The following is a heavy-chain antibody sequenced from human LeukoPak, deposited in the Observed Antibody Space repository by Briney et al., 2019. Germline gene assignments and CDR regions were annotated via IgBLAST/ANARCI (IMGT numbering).Heavy chain of an antibody. J-gene: IGHJ4*02. CDR1: GGSISSGNYY. CDR2: IYTSGST. V-gene: IGHV4-61*02. CDR3: ARDRYYDSSASPLDY. Sequence: SQTLSLTCTVSGGSISSGNYYWNWIRQPAGKGLEWIGRIYTSGSTNFNPSLKSRVTISVDTSKNHFSLKLSSVTAADTAVYYCARDRYYDSSASPLDYWGQGTLVTVSS. D-gene: IGHD3-22*01.